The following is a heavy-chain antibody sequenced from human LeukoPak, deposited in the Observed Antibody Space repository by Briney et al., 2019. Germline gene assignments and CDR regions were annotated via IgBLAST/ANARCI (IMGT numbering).Heavy chain of an antibody. CDR2: IYTSGST. CDR3: ASVGATGFDY. Sequence: SETLSLTCTVSGGSISSGSYYWSWIRQPAGKGLEWIGRIYTSGSTNYNPSLKSRVTISVDTSKNQFSLKLSSVTAAETAVYYCASVGATGFDYWGGGPLVTVSS. J-gene: IGHJ4*02. CDR1: GGSISSGSYY. V-gene: IGHV4-61*02. D-gene: IGHD1-26*01.